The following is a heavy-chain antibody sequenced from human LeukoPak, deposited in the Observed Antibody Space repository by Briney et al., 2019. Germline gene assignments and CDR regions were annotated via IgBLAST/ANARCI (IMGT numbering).Heavy chain of an antibody. CDR1: GFTFSNFA. Sequence: AGGSLRLSCAASGFTFSNFAMSWLRQAPGKGLEWVSSITGSGGTTYYGESVTGRVTISRDNPKNTMYLQMHSLRVEDTAIYYCAKGGYYYESTGYIKGAFDIWGQGTVVTVSS. CDR3: AKGGYYYESTGYIKGAFDI. CDR2: ITGSGGTT. V-gene: IGHV3-23*01. J-gene: IGHJ3*02. D-gene: IGHD3-22*01.